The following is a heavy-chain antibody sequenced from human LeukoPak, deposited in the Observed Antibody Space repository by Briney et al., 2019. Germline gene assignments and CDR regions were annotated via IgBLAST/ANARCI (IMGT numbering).Heavy chain of an antibody. CDR2: INHSGST. D-gene: IGHD5-18*01. V-gene: IGHV4-34*01. Sequence: SETLSLTCAVYGGSFSGYYWSWIRQPPGKGLEWIGEINHSGSTNYNPSLKSRVTISVDTSKNRFSLKLSSVTAADTAVYYCAREVTAMVTFNWFDPWGQGTLVTVSS. CDR3: AREVTAMVTFNWFDP. CDR1: GGSFSGYY. J-gene: IGHJ5*02.